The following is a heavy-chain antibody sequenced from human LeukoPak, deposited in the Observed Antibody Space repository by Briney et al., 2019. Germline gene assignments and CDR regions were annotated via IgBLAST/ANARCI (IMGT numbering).Heavy chain of an antibody. Sequence: GASLRLSCAASGFTFTTYAMTWVRQAPGKGIEWVSSIGAGGAATFYSDSVKGRFTISRDNSMNTLYLQMSSLRADDTAVYYCGRPTKFWLIQGDGVDVWGRGTTVTVSS. CDR1: GFTFTTYA. CDR3: GRPTKFWLIQGDGVDV. V-gene: IGHV3-23*01. CDR2: IGAGGAAT. J-gene: IGHJ6*02. D-gene: IGHD6-19*01.